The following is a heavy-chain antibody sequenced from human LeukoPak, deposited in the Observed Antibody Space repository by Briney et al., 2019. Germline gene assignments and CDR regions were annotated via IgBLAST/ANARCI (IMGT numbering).Heavy chain of an antibody. D-gene: IGHD3-16*01. CDR3: ARDYRVSWGTTDYFDY. J-gene: IGHJ4*02. CDR2: ISAYNGNT. Sequence: ASVKVSCKASGCTFTSYGIIWVRQAPGQGLEWMGWISAYNGNTNYAQKLQGRVTMTTDTSTSTAYMELRSLRSDDTAVYYCARDYRVSWGTTDYFDYWGQGTLVTVSS. CDR1: GCTFTSYG. V-gene: IGHV1-18*01.